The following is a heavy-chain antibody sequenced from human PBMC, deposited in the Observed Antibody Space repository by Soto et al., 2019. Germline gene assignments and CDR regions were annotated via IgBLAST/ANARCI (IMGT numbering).Heavy chain of an antibody. CDR2: ISYDGSNK. CDR3: ATRESTTVTTYYFDY. Sequence: SLILSCAASGFTFSSYGMHWVRQAPGKGLEWVAVISYDGSNKYYADSVKGRFTISRDNSKNTLYLQMNSLRAEDTAVYYCATRESTTVTTYYFDYWGQGTLVTV. D-gene: IGHD4-17*01. V-gene: IGHV3-30*03. CDR1: GFTFSSYG. J-gene: IGHJ4*02.